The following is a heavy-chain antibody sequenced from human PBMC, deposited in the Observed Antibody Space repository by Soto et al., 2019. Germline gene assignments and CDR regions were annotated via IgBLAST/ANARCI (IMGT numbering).Heavy chain of an antibody. Sequence: PGGSLRLSCAASGFTFSTYWMSWVRQAPGKGLEWVADIRGDGNDIRYVDYVKGRFTISRDNAKNSLYLEMNSLRDEETAVYYSARDSQLYSYGRTTYWANDQWGQGTLVTVSS. D-gene: IGHD3-10*01. CDR2: IRGDGNDI. V-gene: IGHV3-7*01. CDR3: ARDSQLYSYGRTTYWANDQ. CDR1: GFTFSTYW. J-gene: IGHJ5*02.